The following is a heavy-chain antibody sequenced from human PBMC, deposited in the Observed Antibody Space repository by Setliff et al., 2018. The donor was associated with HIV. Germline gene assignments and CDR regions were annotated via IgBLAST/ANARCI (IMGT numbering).Heavy chain of an antibody. J-gene: IGHJ6*02. D-gene: IGHD6-19*01. V-gene: IGHV1-18*01. CDR1: GYNFNSFG. Sequence: ASVKVSCKASGYNFNSFGINWVRQAPGQGLEWMGWISTYNGRTDYVQKLQDRVTMTTDTYTSTAYMDLRSLISDDTAVYYCARLGSGWSDSYYYAMDIWGQGTTVTVSS. CDR2: ISTYNGRT. CDR3: ARLGSGWSDSYYYAMDI.